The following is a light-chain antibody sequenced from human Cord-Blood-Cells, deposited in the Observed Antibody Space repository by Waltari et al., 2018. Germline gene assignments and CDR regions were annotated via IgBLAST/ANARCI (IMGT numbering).Light chain of an antibody. J-gene: IGLJ1*01. V-gene: IGLV2-11*01. CDR2: DVS. CDR1: SSAVGGYNY. CDR3: CSYAGSYTYV. Sequence: QSALTQPRPVSGSPGQPVPISCTGTSSAVGGYNYVFWYQQHPGKAPKLMIYDVSKRPSGVPDRFSGSKSGNTASLTISGLQAEDEADYYCCSYAGSYTYVFGTGTKVTVL.